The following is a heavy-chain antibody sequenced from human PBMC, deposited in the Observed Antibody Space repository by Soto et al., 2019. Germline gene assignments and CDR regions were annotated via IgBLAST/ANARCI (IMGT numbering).Heavy chain of an antibody. CDR3: AKCWGPVTAAVDDY. CDR2: ISYDGNIK. D-gene: IGHD6-13*01. V-gene: IGHV3-30*18. J-gene: IGHJ4*02. Sequence: QVQLVESGGGVVQPGRSLRLSCAASGFTFSNFGMHWVRQAPGKGLEWVASISYDGNIKYSADSVKGRFTISRDNSKNTLYLQMNSLRSEDTAVYYCAKCWGPVTAAVDDYWGQGTLVTVSS. CDR1: GFTFSNFG.